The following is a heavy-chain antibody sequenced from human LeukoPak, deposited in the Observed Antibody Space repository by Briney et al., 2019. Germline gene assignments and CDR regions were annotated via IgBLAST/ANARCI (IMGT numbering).Heavy chain of an antibody. J-gene: IGHJ6*02. D-gene: IGHD3-22*01. CDR3: ANWGYYDSSGYYSWYYYYYGMDV. CDR2: ISGSGGST. V-gene: IGHV3-23*01. Sequence: GGPLRLSCAASGFTFSSYAMSWVRQAPGKGLEWVSAISGSGGSTYYADSVKGRFTISRDNSKNTLYLQMNSLRAEDTAVYYCANWGYYDSSGYYSWYYYYYGMDVWGQGTTVTVSS. CDR1: GFTFSSYA.